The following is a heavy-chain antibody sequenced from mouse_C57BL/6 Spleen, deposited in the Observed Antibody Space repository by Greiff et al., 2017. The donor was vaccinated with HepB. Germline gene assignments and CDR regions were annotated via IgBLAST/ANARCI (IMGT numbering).Heavy chain of an antibody. Sequence: EVQLQESGPGLVKPSQSLSLTCSVTGYSITSGYYWNWIRQFPGNKLEWMGYISYDGSNNYNPSLKNRISITRDTSKNQFFLKLNSVTTEDTATYYCASEWGYGPYAMDYWGQGTSVTVSS. CDR2: ISYDGSN. J-gene: IGHJ4*01. CDR3: ASEWGYGPYAMDY. D-gene: IGHD1-1*02. CDR1: GYSITSGYY. V-gene: IGHV3-6*01.